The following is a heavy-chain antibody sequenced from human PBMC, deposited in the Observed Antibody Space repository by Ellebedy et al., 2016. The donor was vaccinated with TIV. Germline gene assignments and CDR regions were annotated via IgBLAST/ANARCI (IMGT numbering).Heavy chain of an antibody. V-gene: IGHV3-33*01. CDR2: IWSDGTTK. CDR3: AREIIYGGYYFDY. Sequence: GGSLRLXCAASGFSFSSSGMHWVRQAPGKGLEWVAVIWSDGTTKYYSDSVKGRFTISRDNSKNTLYLQMNSLRAEDTAVYYCAREIIYGGYYFDYWGQGTLVTVSS. D-gene: IGHD4-23*01. J-gene: IGHJ4*02. CDR1: GFSFSSSG.